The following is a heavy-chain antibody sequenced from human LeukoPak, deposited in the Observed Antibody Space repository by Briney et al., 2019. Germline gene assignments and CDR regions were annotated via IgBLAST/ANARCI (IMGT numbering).Heavy chain of an antibody. CDR1: GGSISSYY. J-gene: IGHJ4*02. Sequence: SETLSLTCTVSGGSISSYYWSWIRQPPGKGLEWIGYIYYSGSTNYNPSLKSRVTISVDTSKNQFSLKLSSVTAADTAVYYCARVDSSKGSALDYWGQGTLVTVSS. V-gene: IGHV4-59*08. CDR3: ARVDSSKGSALDY. CDR2: IYYSGST. D-gene: IGHD6-13*01.